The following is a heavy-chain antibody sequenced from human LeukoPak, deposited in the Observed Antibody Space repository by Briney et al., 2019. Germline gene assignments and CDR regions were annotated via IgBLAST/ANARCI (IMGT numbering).Heavy chain of an antibody. J-gene: IGHJ3*02. Sequence: SVKVSCKPSGGTFSSYAISWVRQAPGQGLEWMGRIIPIFGTANYAQKFQGRVTITTDESTSTAYMELSSLRSEDTAVYYCARGSGDLYGDYAFDIWGQGTMVTVSS. D-gene: IGHD4-17*01. CDR3: ARGSGDLYGDYAFDI. CDR2: IIPIFGTA. CDR1: GGTFSSYA. V-gene: IGHV1-69*05.